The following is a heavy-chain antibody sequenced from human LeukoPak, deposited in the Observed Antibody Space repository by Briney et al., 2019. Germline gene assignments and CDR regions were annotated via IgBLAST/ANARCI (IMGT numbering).Heavy chain of an antibody. J-gene: IGHJ4*02. CDR1: GGSISTYY. D-gene: IGHD6-13*01. CDR2: IYYSGAT. Sequence: KPSETLSLTCTVSGGSISTYYWNWIRQPLGKGLEWIGYIYYSGATNYNPSLKSRVTISVDTSKNQFSLKLSSVTAADTAVYYCARGVYIAAAQYGFWGQGTLVTVSS. CDR3: ARGVYIAAAQYGF. V-gene: IGHV4-59*01.